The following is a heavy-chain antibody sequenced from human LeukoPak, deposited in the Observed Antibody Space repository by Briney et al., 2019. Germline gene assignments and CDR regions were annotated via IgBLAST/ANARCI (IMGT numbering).Heavy chain of an antibody. CDR1: GGSFSGYY. Sequence: PSETLSLTCAVYGGSFSGYYWSWIRQPPGKGLEWIGEINHSGSTNYNPSLKSRVTISVDTSKNQFSLKLSSVTAADTAVYYCARALKYDFWSGYSYYFDYWGQGTLVTVSS. V-gene: IGHV4-34*01. CDR2: INHSGST. D-gene: IGHD3-3*01. CDR3: ARALKYDFWSGYSYYFDY. J-gene: IGHJ4*02.